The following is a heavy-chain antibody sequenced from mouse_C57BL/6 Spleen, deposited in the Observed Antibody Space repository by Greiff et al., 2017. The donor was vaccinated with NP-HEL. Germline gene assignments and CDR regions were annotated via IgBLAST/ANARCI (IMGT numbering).Heavy chain of an antibody. CDR2: INPNNGGT. J-gene: IGHJ1*03. Sequence: EVQLQQSGPELVKPGASVKMSCKASGYTFTDYNMHWVKQSHGKSLEWIGYINPNNGGTSSNQKFKGKATLTVNKSSSTAYMELRSLTSEDSAVYYCARQLAGYWYFDVWGTGTTVTVSS. V-gene: IGHV1-22*01. CDR3: ARQLAGYWYFDV. CDR1: GYTFTDYN. D-gene: IGHD4-1*02.